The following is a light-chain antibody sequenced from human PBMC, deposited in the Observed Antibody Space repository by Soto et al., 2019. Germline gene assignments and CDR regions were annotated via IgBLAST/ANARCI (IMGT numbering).Light chain of an antibody. CDR1: QSISNN. Sequence: EIVMTQSPATLSVSPGERATLSCRASQSISNNVAWYQKKPGQAPRLLIYGESTRATGIPGRFSGSGSGTEFTLTINSLQSEDFAVYYWQQYDNWSQFTFGPGTKVEIK. CDR3: QQYDNWSQFT. V-gene: IGKV3-15*01. J-gene: IGKJ3*01. CDR2: GES.